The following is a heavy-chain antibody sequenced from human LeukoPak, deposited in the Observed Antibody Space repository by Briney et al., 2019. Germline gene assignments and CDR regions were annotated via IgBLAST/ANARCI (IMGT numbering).Heavy chain of an antibody. Sequence: GGSLRLSCAASGFTFSSYAMSWVRQAPGKGLEWVSAISGSGGSTYYADSVKGRFTISRDNSKNTLYLQMNSLRAEDTAVYYCAKDKGGAVAGTKGYWGQGTLVTVSS. CDR2: ISGSGGST. CDR3: AKDKGGAVAGTKGY. CDR1: GFTFSSYA. V-gene: IGHV3-23*01. D-gene: IGHD6-19*01. J-gene: IGHJ4*02.